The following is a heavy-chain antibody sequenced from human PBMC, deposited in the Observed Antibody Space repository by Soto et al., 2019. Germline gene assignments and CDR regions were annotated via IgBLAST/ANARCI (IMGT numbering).Heavy chain of an antibody. CDR1: GGSFSAYY. V-gene: IGHV4-34*01. J-gene: IGHJ4*02. CDR3: ARGLAYCGGDCYSDY. Sequence: SETLSLTCAVYGGSFSAYYWSWIRQPPGKGLEWIGEINHSGSTNYNPSLKSRVTISVDTSKNQFSLKLSSVTAADTAVYYCARGLAYCGGDCYSDYWGQGTLVTVS. D-gene: IGHD2-21*02. CDR2: INHSGST.